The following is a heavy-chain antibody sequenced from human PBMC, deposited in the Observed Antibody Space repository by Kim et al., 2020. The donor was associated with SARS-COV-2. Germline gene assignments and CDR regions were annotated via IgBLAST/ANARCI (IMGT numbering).Heavy chain of an antibody. Sequence: GGSLRLSCGASGFTFSPYMMHWVHQRPGKGLVWVSRITGDERTISYADSVKGRFTISRDNAKSTLYLQMNSLTAEDTALYYCVRSVQNGFDYWGPGTLVT. CDR1: GFTFSPYM. V-gene: IGHV3-74*01. J-gene: IGHJ4*02. CDR3: VRSVQNGFDY. D-gene: IGHD2-8*01. CDR2: ITGDERTI.